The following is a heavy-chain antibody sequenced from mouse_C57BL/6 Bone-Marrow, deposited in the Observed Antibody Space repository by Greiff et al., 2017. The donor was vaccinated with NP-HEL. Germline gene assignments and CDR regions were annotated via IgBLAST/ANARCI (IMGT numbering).Heavy chain of an antibody. CDR1: GFTFSDYY. J-gene: IGHJ4*01. Sequence: EVQVVESGGGLVQPGGSLKLSCAASGFTFSDYYLYWVRPTPEQLLSFFSYISNVCCSTYYPAPVNGRFTISRDNAKNTLYLQMSRLKSDDTAMYYCARHEEKWRDGYYFYAMDYWGQGTSVTVSS. D-gene: IGHD2-3*01. CDR2: ISNVCCST. V-gene: IGHV5-12*01. CDR3: ARHEEKWRDGYYFYAMDY.